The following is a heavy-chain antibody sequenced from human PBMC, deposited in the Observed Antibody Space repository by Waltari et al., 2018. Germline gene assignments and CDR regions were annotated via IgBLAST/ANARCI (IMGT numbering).Heavy chain of an antibody. J-gene: IGHJ6*03. CDR1: GGSFASYG. V-gene: IGHV1-69*14. D-gene: IGHD3-22*01. CDR3: AGGYYESSGFSFYYFYHMDV. Sequence: QVQLVQSGAEVKKPGSSVTVSCKASGGSFASYGFSWVRQAPGQGLEWRGGIIPTVGTTNYAQKFQGRVTINADKSTSTAYMHLTSLRSEDAAVYYCAGGYYESSGFSFYYFYHMDVWGKGTTVTVSS. CDR2: IIPTVGTT.